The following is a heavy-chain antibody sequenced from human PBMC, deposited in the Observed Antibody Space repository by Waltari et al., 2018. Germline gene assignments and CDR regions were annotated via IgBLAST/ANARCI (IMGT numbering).Heavy chain of an antibody. CDR2: ISCSGSYI. CDR3: ASDLAGASVSKY. J-gene: IGHJ4*02. Sequence: EVQLVESGGGLVKPGGSLRLSCAVSGLTINTYSLTWVRQAPVKGLEWVSDISCSGSYIYYADSVKGRCTISRDNAKNSLFLKMNSLRAEDTGVYYCASDLAGASVSKYWGQGTPVTVSS. CDR1: GLTINTYS. D-gene: IGHD6-19*01. V-gene: IGHV3-21*01.